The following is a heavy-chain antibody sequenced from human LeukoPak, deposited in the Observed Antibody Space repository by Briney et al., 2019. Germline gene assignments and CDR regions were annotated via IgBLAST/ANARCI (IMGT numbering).Heavy chain of an antibody. CDR1: GFTFSSYA. D-gene: IGHD4-23*01. J-gene: IGHJ6*02. V-gene: IGHV3-30-3*01. Sequence: GGSLRLSCAASGFTFSSYAMHWVRQAPGKGLEWVAVISYDGSNKYYADSVKGRFTTSRDNSKNTLYLQMNSLRAEDTAVYYCARDTVVTRWARDYYYGMDVWGQGTTVTVSS. CDR2: ISYDGSNK. CDR3: ARDTVVTRWARDYYYGMDV.